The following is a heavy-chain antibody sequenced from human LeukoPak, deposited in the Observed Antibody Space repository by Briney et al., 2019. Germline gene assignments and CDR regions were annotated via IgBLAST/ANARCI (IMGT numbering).Heavy chain of an antibody. CDR3: ARSIAVAGIYYGMDV. Sequence: SVTLSLTCTVSGGSISSYYWSWIRQPPGKGLEWIGYIYYSGSTNYNPSLKSRVTISVDTSKNQFSLKLSSVTAADTAVYYCARSIAVAGIYYGMDVWGQGTTVTVSS. CDR1: GGSISSYY. D-gene: IGHD6-19*01. J-gene: IGHJ6*02. CDR2: IYYSGST. V-gene: IGHV4-59*08.